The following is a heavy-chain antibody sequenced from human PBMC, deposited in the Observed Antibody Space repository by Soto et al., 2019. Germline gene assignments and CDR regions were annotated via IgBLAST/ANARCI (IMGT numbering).Heavy chain of an antibody. CDR3: ARHGCSSTSCYDSFDY. D-gene: IGHD2-2*01. CDR1: GGSISSYY. J-gene: IGHJ4*02. CDR2: IYYSGST. V-gene: IGHV4-59*08. Sequence: SETLSLTCTVSGGSISSYYWSWIRQPPGKGLEWIGYIYYSGSTNYNPSLKSRVTISVDTSKNQFSLKLSSVTAADTAVYYCARHGCSSTSCYDSFDYWGQGTLVTVSS.